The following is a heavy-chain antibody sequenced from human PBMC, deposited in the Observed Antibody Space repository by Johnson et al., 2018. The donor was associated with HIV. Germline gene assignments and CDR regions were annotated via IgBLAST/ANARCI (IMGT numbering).Heavy chain of an antibody. D-gene: IGHD6-13*01. V-gene: IGHV3-7*01. Sequence: MLLVESGGGLVQPGGSLRLSCAASGFTFSSYWMSWVRQAPGKGLEWVANINQAGSEKYYVDSVKARFTISRDNAKNSLYLQMNSLRAEDTAVYYCARLGIAAARGAFDIWGQVTMVTVSS. J-gene: IGHJ3*02. CDR2: INQAGSEK. CDR3: ARLGIAAARGAFDI. CDR1: GFTFSSYW.